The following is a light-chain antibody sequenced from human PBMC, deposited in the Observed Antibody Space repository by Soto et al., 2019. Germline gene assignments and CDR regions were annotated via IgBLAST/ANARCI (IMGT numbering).Light chain of an antibody. CDR1: QDVSRS. V-gene: IGKV1-9*01. Sequence: DTQLTQSPYFLSASVGDRVTITCRASQDVSRSLGWYQQKPGKAPKLLISAASTLHSGIPARFSGSGSGTEFTLTISSLQPEDFAAYYCQQLWTYPLTFGGGTKVEI. J-gene: IGKJ4*01. CDR2: AAS. CDR3: QQLWTYPLT.